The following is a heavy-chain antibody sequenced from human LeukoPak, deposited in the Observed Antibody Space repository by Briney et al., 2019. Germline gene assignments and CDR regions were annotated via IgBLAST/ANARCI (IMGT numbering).Heavy chain of an antibody. V-gene: IGHV4-34*01. CDR1: GGSISSYY. D-gene: IGHD6-19*01. CDR2: INHSGST. CDR3: ARGTSGWPYYMDV. J-gene: IGHJ6*03. Sequence: SETLSLTCTVSGGSISSYYWSWIRQPPGKGLEWIGEINHSGSTNYNPSLKSRVTISVDTSKNQFSLRLTSMTAADTAVYYCARGTSGWPYYMDVWGKGTTVTVSS.